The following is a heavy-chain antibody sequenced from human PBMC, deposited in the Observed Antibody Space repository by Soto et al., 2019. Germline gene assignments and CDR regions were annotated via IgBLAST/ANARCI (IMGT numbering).Heavy chain of an antibody. CDR2: INDDGIST. CDR3: TRGHRTTSTATGDF. CDR1: GFTFRMYW. D-gene: IGHD2-15*01. J-gene: IGHJ4*02. Sequence: GGSLRLSCAASGFTFRMYWMHWVRQVPGKGPEWVSRINDDGISTNYADSVKGRFTISRDNAKNTLYLQMNALRVEDTGVYYCTRGHRTTSTATGDFWGQGTMVTVTS. V-gene: IGHV3-74*01.